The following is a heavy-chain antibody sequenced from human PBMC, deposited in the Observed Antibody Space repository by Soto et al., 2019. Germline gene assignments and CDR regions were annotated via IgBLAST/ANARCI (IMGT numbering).Heavy chain of an antibody. CDR3: ARQAIIGVVISPNYYYGMDV. CDR1: GYTFTSYG. CDR2: ISAYNGNT. J-gene: IGHJ6*02. D-gene: IGHD3-3*01. V-gene: IGHV1-18*01. Sequence: ASVKVSCKASGYTFTSYGISWVRQAPGQGLEWMGWISAYNGNTNYAQKLQGRVTMTTDTSTSTAYMELRSLRSDDTAVYYCARQAIIGVVISPNYYYGMDVWGQGTTVTVSS.